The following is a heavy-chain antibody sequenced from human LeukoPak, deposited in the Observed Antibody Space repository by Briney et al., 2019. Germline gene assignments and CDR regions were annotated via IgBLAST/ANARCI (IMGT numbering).Heavy chain of an antibody. CDR1: GFTFSSYA. V-gene: IGHV3-23*01. CDR2: ISGSGGST. J-gene: IGHJ3*02. Sequence: GGSLRLSCAASGFTFSSYAMSWVRQAPGKGLEWVSAISGSGGSTYYADSVKARFAISRDNSKNTLYLQMNSLRAEDTAVYYCAKGSAGTPRGAFDIWGQGTMVTVSS. D-gene: IGHD1-1*01. CDR3: AKGSAGTPRGAFDI.